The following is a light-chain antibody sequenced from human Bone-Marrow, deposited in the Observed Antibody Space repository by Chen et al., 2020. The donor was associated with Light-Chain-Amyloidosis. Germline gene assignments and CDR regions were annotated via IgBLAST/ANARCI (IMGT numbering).Light chain of an antibody. CDR2: DDR. Sequence: SYVLTQPSSVSVAPGPTATIACGGNNIGTTSVHCYQQTPGQAPLLVVYDDRDRPSGIPERLSGSNSGTTATLTSSRVEAGDEADYYCQVWDRSSDRPVFGGGTKLTV. J-gene: IGLJ3*02. CDR1: NIGTTS. CDR3: QVWDRSSDRPV. V-gene: IGLV3-21*02.